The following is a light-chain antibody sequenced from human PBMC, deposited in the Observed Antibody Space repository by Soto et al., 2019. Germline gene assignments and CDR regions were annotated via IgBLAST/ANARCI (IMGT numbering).Light chain of an antibody. V-gene: IGKV3-20*01. Sequence: EIVSTQSPGTLSLSPGERATLSCRASQSVGSSFLAWFQHKPGQAPRLLIYGASSRATGIPDRFSGSGSGTDFTLTISRLEPEDFAVYYCQQYGSSQTFGQGTKVDIK. CDR2: GAS. CDR1: QSVGSSF. J-gene: IGKJ1*01. CDR3: QQYGSSQT.